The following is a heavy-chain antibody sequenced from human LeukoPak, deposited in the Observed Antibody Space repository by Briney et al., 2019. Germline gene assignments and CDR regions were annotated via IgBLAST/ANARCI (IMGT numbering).Heavy chain of an antibody. CDR1: GFTFSSYW. Sequence: GGSLRLSCAASGFTFSSYWMSWVRQAPGKGLEWVANIKQDGSEKYYVDSVKGRFTISRDNAKNSLYLQMNSLRAEDTAVYYCARDLTGGVPAAILWGQGTLVTVSS. D-gene: IGHD2-2*01. V-gene: IGHV3-7*01. CDR3: ARDLTGGVPAAIL. CDR2: IKQDGSEK. J-gene: IGHJ4*02.